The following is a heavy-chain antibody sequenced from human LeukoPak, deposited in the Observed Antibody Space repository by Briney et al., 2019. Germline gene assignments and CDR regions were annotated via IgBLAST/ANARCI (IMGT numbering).Heavy chain of an antibody. CDR1: GGSISSGSYY. D-gene: IGHD3-3*01. V-gene: IGHV4-61*02. CDR2: IYTSGST. CDR3: ARDSAPPYYDFWGGYYIDY. J-gene: IGHJ4*02. Sequence: PSQTLSLTCTVSGGSISSGSYYWSWIRQPAGKGLEWIGRIYTSGSTNYNPSLKSRVTISVDTSKNQFSLKLSSVTAADTAVYYCARDSAPPYYDFWGGYYIDYWGQGTLVTVSS.